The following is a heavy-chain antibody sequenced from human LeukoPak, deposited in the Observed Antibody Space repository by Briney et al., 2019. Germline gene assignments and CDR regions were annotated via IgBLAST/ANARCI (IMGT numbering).Heavy chain of an antibody. Sequence: GASVKVSCKASGGTFSNYAISWVRQAPGQGLEWMGGIIPIFGTANYAQKFQGRVTITADESTSTAYMELSSLRSEDTAVYYCARRPSHIAVTSYYYYYYMDLWGKGTTVTVSS. D-gene: IGHD6-19*01. V-gene: IGHV1-69*13. CDR3: ARRPSHIAVTSYYYYYYMDL. J-gene: IGHJ6*03. CDR2: IIPIFGTA. CDR1: GGTFSNYA.